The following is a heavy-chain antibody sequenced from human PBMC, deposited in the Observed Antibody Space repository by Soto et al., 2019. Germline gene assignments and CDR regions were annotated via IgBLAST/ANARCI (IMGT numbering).Heavy chain of an antibody. J-gene: IGHJ4*02. CDR1: GGSISSSSYY. D-gene: IGHD5-12*01. Sequence: QLQLQESGPGLVTPSETLSLTCTVSGGSISSSSYYWGWIRQPPGKGLEWIGSIYYSGSTYYNPSLKSRVTISVDTFKNQFSLKLSSVTAADTAVYYCARSYSGYDDALDYWGQGTLVTVSS. CDR2: IYYSGST. V-gene: IGHV4-39*01. CDR3: ARSYSGYDDALDY.